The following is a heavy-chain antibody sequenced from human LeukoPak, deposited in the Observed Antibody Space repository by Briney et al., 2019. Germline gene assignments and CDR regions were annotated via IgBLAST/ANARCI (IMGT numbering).Heavy chain of an antibody. CDR1: GFPFSSYW. J-gene: IGHJ4*02. D-gene: IGHD6-19*01. CDR3: ARDGARIAVVPIDY. Sequence: GGSLRLSCVASGFPFSSYWMSWVRQAPGKGLEWVANIKYDGAEQYYVESVRGRFTISRDNAKNSLYLQMNSLRAEDTAVYYCARDGARIAVVPIDYWGQGTLVTVSS. CDR2: IKYDGAEQ. V-gene: IGHV3-7*01.